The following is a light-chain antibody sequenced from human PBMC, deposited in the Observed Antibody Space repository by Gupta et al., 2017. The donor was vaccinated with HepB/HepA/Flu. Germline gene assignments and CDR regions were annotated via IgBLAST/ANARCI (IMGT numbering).Light chain of an antibody. CDR3: LLYYGDQWV. J-gene: IGLJ3*02. Sequence: QTVVTQEPSLTVSPGGTVTLTCASSTGVVTGAYYPNWFQQKPGQAPRPLIYSTYNKHSWTSARFSGSLLGGKAALTLSSVQPEDEADYYCLLYYGDQWVFGGGTKLTVL. V-gene: IGLV7-43*01. CDR2: STY. CDR1: TGVVTGAYY.